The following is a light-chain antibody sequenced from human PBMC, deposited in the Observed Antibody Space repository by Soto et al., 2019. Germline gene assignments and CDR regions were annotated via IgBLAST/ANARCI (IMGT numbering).Light chain of an antibody. J-gene: IGKJ1*01. CDR1: QSISSY. CDR2: AAS. V-gene: IGKV1-39*01. Sequence: DIQMTQSPSSLSASVGDRVTITCRASQSISSYLNWYQQKPGKAPKLLIYAASSLQSGVQSRFSGSGSGTDFTLTISSLQPEDFATYYCKQSYSTPQTVGQGTKVDIK. CDR3: KQSYSTPQT.